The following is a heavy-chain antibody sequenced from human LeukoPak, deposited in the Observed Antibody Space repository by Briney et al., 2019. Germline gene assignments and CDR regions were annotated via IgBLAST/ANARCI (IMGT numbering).Heavy chain of an antibody. CDR2: ISGSGGST. CDR1: GFTFSSYA. D-gene: IGHD6-13*01. V-gene: IGHV3-23*01. Sequence: GGSLRLSCAASGFTFSSYAMSWVRQARGKGVEWVSAISGSGGSTYYADSVKGRFTISRDNSKNTLYLQMNSLRAEDTAVYYCAKGDIAAAGTGTYFDYWGQRTLVTVSS. J-gene: IGHJ4*02. CDR3: AKGDIAAAGTGTYFDY.